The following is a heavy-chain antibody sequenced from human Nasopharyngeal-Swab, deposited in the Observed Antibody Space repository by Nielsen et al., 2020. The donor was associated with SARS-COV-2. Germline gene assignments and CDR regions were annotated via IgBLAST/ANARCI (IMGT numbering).Heavy chain of an antibody. CDR3: ARDAALLWFGELGGWFDP. Sequence: GESLKISCLVSGLSIRDYAMMWVRQAPGKGLEFISYITYTSDTVHYADSVRGRFTISRDNSKNTLYLQMNSLRAEDTAVYYCARDAALLWFGELGGWFDPWGQGTLATVS. J-gene: IGHJ5*02. CDR1: GLSIRDYA. D-gene: IGHD3-10*01. V-gene: IGHV3-48*01. CDR2: ITYTSDTV.